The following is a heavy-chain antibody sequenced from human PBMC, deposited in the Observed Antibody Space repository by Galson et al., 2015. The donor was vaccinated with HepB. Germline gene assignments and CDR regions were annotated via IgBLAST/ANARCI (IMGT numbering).Heavy chain of an antibody. D-gene: IGHD3-3*01. V-gene: IGHV3-64*01. CDR3: ARDPLGLRFLDC. Sequence: SLRLSCAASGFTFNSYAMHWVRQAPGKGLEYVSAISSNGGSTYYANSVKGRFTISRDNSKNTLYLQMGSLRAEDMAVYYRARDPLGLRFLDCWGQGTLVTVSS. CDR2: ISSNGGST. CDR1: GFTFNSYA. J-gene: IGHJ4*02.